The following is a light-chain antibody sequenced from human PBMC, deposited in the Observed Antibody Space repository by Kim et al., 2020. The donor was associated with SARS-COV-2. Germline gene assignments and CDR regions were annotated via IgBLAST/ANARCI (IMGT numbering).Light chain of an antibody. Sequence: DIQMTQSPSTLSASVGDRVTLTCRASQSISSWLAWYQQKPGKAPKLLIYDASSLESGVPSRFSGSGSGTEFTLTISSLQPDDFATYNSQHCNSYSRTFGQGTKVEIK. CDR3: QHCNSYSRT. J-gene: IGKJ1*01. V-gene: IGKV1-5*01. CDR2: DAS. CDR1: QSISSW.